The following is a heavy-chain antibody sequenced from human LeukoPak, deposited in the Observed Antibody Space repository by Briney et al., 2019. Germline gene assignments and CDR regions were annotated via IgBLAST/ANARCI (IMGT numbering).Heavy chain of an antibody. V-gene: IGHV3-74*01. Sequence: PGGSLRLSCAASGFTFTEYWMVWVRQAPGKGLESVSRINTDGTVTTYADSVKGRFTVSRDNADNTMFLRIRPGITEDTAVYYCATKQWLAPPPDSWGQGTPVTVSS. CDR3: ATKQWLAPPPDS. CDR2: INTDGTVT. J-gene: IGHJ4*02. CDR1: GFTFTEYW. D-gene: IGHD6-19*01.